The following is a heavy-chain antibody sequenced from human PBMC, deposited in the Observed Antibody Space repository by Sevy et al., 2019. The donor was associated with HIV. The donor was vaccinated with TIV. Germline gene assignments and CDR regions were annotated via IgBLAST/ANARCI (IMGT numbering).Heavy chain of an antibody. J-gene: IGHJ4*02. Sequence: ASVKVSCKASGYTFTDHYLHWVRQAPGRGLEWMGWIDPISAGRNYAQKFKGRVTMARDTSISTAYMELSRLRFDDTAMYYCVRIRFQTWASDSWGQGTLVTVSS. CDR1: GYTFTDHY. D-gene: IGHD3-16*01. V-gene: IGHV1-2*02. CDR3: VRIRFQTWASDS. CDR2: IDPISAGR.